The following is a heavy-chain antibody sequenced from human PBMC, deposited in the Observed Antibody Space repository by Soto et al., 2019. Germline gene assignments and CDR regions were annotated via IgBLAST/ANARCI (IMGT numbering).Heavy chain of an antibody. V-gene: IGHV3-9*01. CDR3: AKGLTMVRGSMDV. D-gene: IGHD3-10*01. CDR1: GFTFDDYA. Sequence: LRLSCAASGFTFDDYAMHWVRQAPGKGLEWVSGISWNSGSIGYADSVKGRFTISRDNAKNSLYLQMNSLRAEDTALYYCAKGLTMVRGSMDVWGQGTTVTVSS. J-gene: IGHJ6*02. CDR2: ISWNSGSI.